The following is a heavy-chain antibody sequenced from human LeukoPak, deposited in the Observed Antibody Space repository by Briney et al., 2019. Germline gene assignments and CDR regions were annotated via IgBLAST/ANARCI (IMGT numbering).Heavy chain of an antibody. CDR2: IYYSGST. D-gene: IGHD3-16*01. CDR3: ARDVRINYGIDV. CDR1: GGSISSYY. Sequence: SETLSLTCTVSGGSISSYYWSWIRQPPGKGLEWIGYIYYSGSTNYNPSLKGRVTISVDTSKNQLSLKLTSVTAADTAVYYCARDVRINYGIDVWGHGTTVTVSS. J-gene: IGHJ6*02. V-gene: IGHV4-59*01.